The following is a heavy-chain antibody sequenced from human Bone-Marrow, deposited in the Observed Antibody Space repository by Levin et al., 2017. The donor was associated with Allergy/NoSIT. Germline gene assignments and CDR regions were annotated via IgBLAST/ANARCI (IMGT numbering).Heavy chain of an antibody. V-gene: IGHV4-61*02. CDR1: GGSISSGSYY. J-gene: IGHJ6*03. CDR3: ARVHVVVPAAIVKYYYDYMDV. Sequence: SQTLSLTCTVSGGSISSGSYYWSWIRQPAGKGLEWIGRIYTSGSTNYNPSLKSRVTISVDTSKNQFSLKLSSVTAADTAVYYCARVHVVVPAAIVKYYYDYMDVWGKGTTVTVSS. D-gene: IGHD2-2*01. CDR2: IYTSGST.